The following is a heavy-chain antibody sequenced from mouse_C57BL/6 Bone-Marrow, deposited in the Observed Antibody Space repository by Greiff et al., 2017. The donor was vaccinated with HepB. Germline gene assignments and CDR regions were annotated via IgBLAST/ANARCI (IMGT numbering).Heavy chain of an antibody. CDR3: AFYYSNLDY. V-gene: IGHV14-3*01. CDR1: GFNITNTY. CDR2: IDPANGNT. J-gene: IGHJ2*01. Sequence: VQLQQSVAELVRPGASVKLSCTASGFNITNTYMLWVKQRPEQGLEWIGRIDPANGNTKYAPKFQGKATITADTSSNTAYLQLSSLTSEDTAIYYCAFYYSNLDYWGQGTTLTVSS. D-gene: IGHD2-5*01.